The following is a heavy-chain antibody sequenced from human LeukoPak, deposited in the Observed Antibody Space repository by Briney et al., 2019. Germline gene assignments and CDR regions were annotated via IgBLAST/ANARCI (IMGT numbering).Heavy chain of an antibody. J-gene: IGHJ4*02. Sequence: GGSLRLSCAASGFTFSSFGMHWVRQAPGKELEWVAIIWYDGSKKYYADSLRGRFTISRDNSKNTLYLQMNSLRAEDTAVYYCARGEQLENWGQGTLVTVSS. D-gene: IGHD6-13*01. V-gene: IGHV3-33*01. CDR3: ARGEQLEN. CDR2: IWYDGSKK. CDR1: GFTFSSFG.